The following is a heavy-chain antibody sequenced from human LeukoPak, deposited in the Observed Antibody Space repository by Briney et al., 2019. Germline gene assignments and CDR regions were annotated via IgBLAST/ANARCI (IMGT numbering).Heavy chain of an antibody. CDR2: ISDSGAAT. D-gene: IGHD5-18*01. CDR1: GFSFSTCV. CDR3: ARVAYSYVGDY. V-gene: IGHV3-23*01. Sequence: GGSLSLSCAASGFSFSTCVMIWVRQAPGKGLEWVSGISDSGAATHYADSVKSRFIISRDNSKNTLYLQMNSLRAEDTAVYYCARVAYSYVGDYWGQGTLVTVSS. J-gene: IGHJ4*02.